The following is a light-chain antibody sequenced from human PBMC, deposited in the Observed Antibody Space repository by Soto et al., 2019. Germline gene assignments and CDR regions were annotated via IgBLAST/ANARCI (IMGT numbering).Light chain of an antibody. V-gene: IGLV2-8*01. J-gene: IGLJ2*01. CDR2: EVS. CDR3: SSYAGSNNL. Sequence: QSALTQPPSASGSPGQSVTISCTGTSSDVGGYNYVSWYQQHPGKAPKLMIYEVSKRPSGVPERFSGSKSGNTASLTVSGLQAEDEADYYCSSYAGSNNLFGGGTQLTVL. CDR1: SSDVGGYNY.